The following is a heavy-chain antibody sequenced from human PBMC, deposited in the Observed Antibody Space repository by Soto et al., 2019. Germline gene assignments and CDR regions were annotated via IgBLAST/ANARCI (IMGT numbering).Heavy chain of an antibody. D-gene: IGHD6-6*01. CDR3: ARSYSSSSYAFDI. V-gene: IGHV5-51*01. J-gene: IGHJ3*02. CDR1: GYSFTSYW. Sequence: LGESLKISCKGSGYSFTSYWIGWVRQVPGKGLEWMGIIYPGDSDTRYSPSFQGQVTISADKSISTAYLQWSSLKASDTAMYYCARSYSSSSYAFDIWGQGTMATVSS. CDR2: IYPGDSDT.